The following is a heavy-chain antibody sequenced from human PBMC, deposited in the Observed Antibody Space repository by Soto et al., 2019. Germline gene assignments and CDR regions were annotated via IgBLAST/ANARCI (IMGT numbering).Heavy chain of an antibody. Sequence: SVKVSCKASGGTFSSYAISWVRQAPGQGLEWMGGIIPIFGTANYAQKFQGRVTITADKSTSTAYMELSSLRSEDTAVYYCARGSVGMDSSGWYCDSWGQGTLVTVSS. CDR2: IIPIFGTA. J-gene: IGHJ4*02. V-gene: IGHV1-69*06. D-gene: IGHD6-19*01. CDR3: ARGSVGMDSSGWYCDS. CDR1: GGTFSSYA.